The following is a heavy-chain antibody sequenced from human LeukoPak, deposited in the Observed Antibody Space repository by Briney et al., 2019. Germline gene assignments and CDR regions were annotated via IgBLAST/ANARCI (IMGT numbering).Heavy chain of an antibody. V-gene: IGHV3-48*04. Sequence: GGSLRLSCAASGFTFSSYSMNWVRQAPGKGLEWVSYISSSSSTIYYADSVKGRFTISRDNAKNSLYLQMNSLRAEDTAVYYCAREGEYYDFWSGYYPPPFYGMDVWGQGTTVTVSS. CDR3: AREGEYYDFWSGYYPPPFYGMDV. CDR1: GFTFSSYS. D-gene: IGHD3-3*01. CDR2: ISSSSSTI. J-gene: IGHJ6*02.